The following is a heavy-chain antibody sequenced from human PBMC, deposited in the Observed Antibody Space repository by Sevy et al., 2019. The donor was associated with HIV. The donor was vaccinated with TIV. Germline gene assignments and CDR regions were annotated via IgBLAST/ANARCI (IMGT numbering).Heavy chain of an antibody. CDR2: ISGRDSST. J-gene: IGHJ3*01. V-gene: IGHV3-23*01. CDR3: AKVTLWELLAAHDAFDV. Sequence: GGSLTLSCAASGFSFSGYVMNWVRHAPGKGLEWVSSISGRDSSTYYADSVRGRFIISRDNSENTLYLQMNGLRAEDTAVYYCAKVTLWELLAAHDAFDVWGQGTMVTVSS. D-gene: IGHD1-26*01. CDR1: GFSFSGYV.